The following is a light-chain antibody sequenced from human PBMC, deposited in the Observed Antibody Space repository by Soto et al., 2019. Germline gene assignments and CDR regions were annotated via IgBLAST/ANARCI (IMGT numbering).Light chain of an antibody. CDR3: ESYDSTLSGSR. CDR1: SSNIGAGYG. V-gene: IGLV1-40*01. CDR2: GNT. J-gene: IGLJ3*02. Sequence: QAVVTQPPSVSGAPGQRVTISCTGSSSNIGAGYGVNWYQQLPGTAPKLLIYGNTNRPSGVPDRISGSKSGTSASQAITGLQAEDEADYYCESYDSTLSGSRFGGGTKLTVL.